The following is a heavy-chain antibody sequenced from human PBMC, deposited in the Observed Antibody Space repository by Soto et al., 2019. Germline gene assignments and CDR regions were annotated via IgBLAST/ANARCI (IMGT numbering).Heavy chain of an antibody. V-gene: IGHV4-61*08. CDR3: ARDKITGLFDY. J-gene: IGHJ4*02. CDR1: GGSVSSGGYF. Sequence: SETLSLTCTVSGGSVSSGGYFWSWIRQSPGKGLEWIGHIYNTVSTYGNPSLKSRVTISVDTSKNQFSLKLTSVTAADTAVYYCARDKITGLFDYWGQGTLVTVSS. CDR2: IYNTVST. D-gene: IGHD2-8*02.